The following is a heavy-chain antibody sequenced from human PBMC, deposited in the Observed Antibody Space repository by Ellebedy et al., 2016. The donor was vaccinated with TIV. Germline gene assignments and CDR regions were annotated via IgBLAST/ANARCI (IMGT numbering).Heavy chain of an antibody. CDR2: ISSSSNYI. J-gene: IGHJ4*02. CDR3: ARDIEFCNGYTCYPYYFDY. CDR1: GFTFSSYN. V-gene: IGHV3-21*01. Sequence: PGGSLRLSCAASGFTFSSYNMNWVRQAPGKGLEWVSSISSSSNYIYYADSVKGRFTVSRDNAKNSLYLHMNSLRAEDTAVYYCARDIEFCNGYTCYPYYFDYWGQGTQVTVSS. D-gene: IGHD2-15*01.